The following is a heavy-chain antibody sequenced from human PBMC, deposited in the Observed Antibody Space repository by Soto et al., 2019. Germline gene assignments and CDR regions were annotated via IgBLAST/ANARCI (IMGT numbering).Heavy chain of an antibody. D-gene: IGHD6-13*01. J-gene: IGHJ4*02. CDR2: ISSSSSYI. CDR1: GFTFSSYS. V-gene: IGHV3-21*01. Sequence: PGGSLRLSCASSGFTFSSYSMNWVRQAPGKGLEWVSSISSSSSYIYYADSVKGRFTISRDNAKNSLYLQMNSLRAEDTAVYYCAREPYSSSRTNDYWGQGTLVTVSS. CDR3: AREPYSSSRTNDY.